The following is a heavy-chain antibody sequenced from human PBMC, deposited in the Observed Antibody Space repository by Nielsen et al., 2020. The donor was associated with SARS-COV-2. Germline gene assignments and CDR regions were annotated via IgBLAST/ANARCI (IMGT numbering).Heavy chain of an antibody. Sequence: GESLKISCAASGFTFSDYYMSWIRQAPGKGLEWVSYISSSGSTIYYADSVKGRFTFSRDNAKNSLYLQMNSLRAEDTAVYYCARDRGIALNDYWGQGTLVTVSS. V-gene: IGHV3-11*01. CDR1: GFTFSDYY. CDR3: ARDRGIALNDY. CDR2: ISSSGSTI. D-gene: IGHD6-13*01. J-gene: IGHJ4*02.